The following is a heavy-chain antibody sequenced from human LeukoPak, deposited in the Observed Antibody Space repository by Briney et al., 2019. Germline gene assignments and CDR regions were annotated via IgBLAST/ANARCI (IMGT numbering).Heavy chain of an antibody. Sequence: PGGSLRLSCAASEFTFSSYATSWVRQAPGKGLESVSVISGTGGSTYYADSVKGRFTISRDNSKNTLYLQMNSLRAEDTAVYYCAKGHTDYGTGFDLWGQGTLVTVPS. J-gene: IGHJ4*02. D-gene: IGHD4-17*01. V-gene: IGHV3-23*01. CDR2: ISGTGGST. CDR3: AKGHTDYGTGFDL. CDR1: EFTFSSYA.